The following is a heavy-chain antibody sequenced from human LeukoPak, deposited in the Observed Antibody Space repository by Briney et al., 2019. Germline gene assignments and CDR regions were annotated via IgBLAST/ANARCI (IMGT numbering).Heavy chain of an antibody. V-gene: IGHV4-34*01. Sequence: SETLSLNCAVYGGSFSGYYWSWIRQPPGKGLEWIREINHSGSTNYNPSLTGRVTISVDTSKNQFSLKLSAVTAADTAVCYCARDQHYGSGSYYDYYYYGMDVWGKGTKVKVSS. CDR2: INHSGST. D-gene: IGHD3-10*01. J-gene: IGHJ6*04. CDR1: GGSFSGYY. CDR3: ARDQHYGSGSYYDYYYYGMDV.